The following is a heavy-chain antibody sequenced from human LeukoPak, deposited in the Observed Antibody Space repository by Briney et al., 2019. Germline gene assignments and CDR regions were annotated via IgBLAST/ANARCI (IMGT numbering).Heavy chain of an antibody. V-gene: IGHV4-39*07. Sequence: PSETLSLTCTVSGGSISSSSYYWGWIRQPPGKGLEWIGSIYYSGSTYYNPSLKSRVTISVDTSKNQFSLKLSSVTAADTAVYYCARVAHAQTPRLFDYWGQGTLVTVSS. CDR3: ARVAHAQTPRLFDY. CDR2: IYYSGST. J-gene: IGHJ4*02. CDR1: GGSISSSSYY.